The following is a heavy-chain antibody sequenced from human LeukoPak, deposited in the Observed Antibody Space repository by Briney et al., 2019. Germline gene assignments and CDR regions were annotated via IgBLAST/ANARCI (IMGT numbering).Heavy chain of an antibody. CDR2: IYSGGST. J-gene: IGHJ4*02. D-gene: IGHD3-22*01. V-gene: IGHV3-66*01. CDR3: ARVIAESSGYFDY. CDR1: GFTVSSNY. Sequence: GGSLRLSCAASGFTVSSNYMSWVRQAPGKGLEWVSVIYSGGSTYYADSVKGRFSISRDNSKNTLYLQMNSLRAEDTAVYYCARVIAESSGYFDYWGQGTLATVSS.